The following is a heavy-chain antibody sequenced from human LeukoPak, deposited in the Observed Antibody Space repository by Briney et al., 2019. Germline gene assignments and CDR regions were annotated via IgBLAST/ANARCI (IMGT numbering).Heavy chain of an antibody. V-gene: IGHV4-39*01. CDR1: GGSISSSSYY. CDR3: ARLGYCSGGNCFRYYFDY. D-gene: IGHD2-15*01. CDR2: IYYSGST. Sequence: SETLSLTCTVSGGSISSSSYYWGWIRQPPGKGLEWIGSIYYSGSTYYNPSLKSRVTISVDKNQFSLKLSSVTAADTAVYYCARLGYCSGGNCFRYYFDYWGQGILVTVSS. J-gene: IGHJ4*02.